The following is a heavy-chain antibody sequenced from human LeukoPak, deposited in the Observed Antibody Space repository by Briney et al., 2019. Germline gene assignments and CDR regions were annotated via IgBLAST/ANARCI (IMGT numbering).Heavy chain of an antibody. CDR2: IYYSGST. Sequence: PSETLSLTCTVSGGSISSYYWSWIRQPPGKGLEWIGYIYYSGSTNYNPSLKSRVTISVDTSKNQFSLKLSSVTAADTAVYYCARASVRGVIAPDYWGQGTLVTVSS. CDR1: GGSISSYY. CDR3: ARASVRGVIAPDY. V-gene: IGHV4-59*08. J-gene: IGHJ4*02. D-gene: IGHD3-10*01.